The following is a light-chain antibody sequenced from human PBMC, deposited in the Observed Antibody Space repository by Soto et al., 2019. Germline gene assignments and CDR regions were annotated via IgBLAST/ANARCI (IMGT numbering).Light chain of an antibody. Sequence: EILLTQSPATLSLSPGERTTLSGMASQSISRYLAWYQQKPGQGPRLLIYGASSRATGTPDRFSGSGSGTDFTLTINRLEPEDFALYYCQQYGSSPPTFGQGTKVDI. CDR2: GAS. J-gene: IGKJ1*01. CDR3: QQYGSSPPT. CDR1: QSISRY. V-gene: IGKV3-20*01.